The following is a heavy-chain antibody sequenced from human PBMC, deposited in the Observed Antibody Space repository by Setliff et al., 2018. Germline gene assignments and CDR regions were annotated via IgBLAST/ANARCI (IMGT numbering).Heavy chain of an antibody. Sequence: GGSLRLSCEASGFIFSSLWMSWVRQAPGRGLEWVANINQEGSGRYYVDSVKGRFSISRDNAKSSLYLQMNSLRADDTAVYYCASEAPERPGVALDFWGPGTMVTVSS. V-gene: IGHV3-7*01. CDR3: ASEAPERPGVALDF. J-gene: IGHJ3*01. CDR2: INQEGSGR. CDR1: GFIFSSLW.